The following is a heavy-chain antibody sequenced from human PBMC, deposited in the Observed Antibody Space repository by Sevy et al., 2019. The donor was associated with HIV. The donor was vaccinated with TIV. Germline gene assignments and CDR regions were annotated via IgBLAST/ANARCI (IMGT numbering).Heavy chain of an antibody. CDR1: GFTFSYYW. CDR3: ARDSSGWYSVFGYFDL. J-gene: IGHJ2*01. D-gene: IGHD6-19*01. V-gene: IGHV3-74*01. CDR2: FNSDGSTT. Sequence: GGSLRLSCVASGFTFSYYWVHWVRQPPGKGLVWVSRFNSDGSTTSYADSVKGRFTISRDNAKNTLYLQINSLRAEDTTVYYCARDSSGWYSVFGYFDLWGRGTLVTVSS.